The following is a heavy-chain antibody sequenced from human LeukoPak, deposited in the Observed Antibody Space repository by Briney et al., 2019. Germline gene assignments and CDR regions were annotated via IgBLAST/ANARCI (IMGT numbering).Heavy chain of an antibody. Sequence: GGSLRLSCAASGFTFSGYWMSWVRQAPGKGLEWVANIKQDGSEKYYVDSVKGRFTISRDNAKNSLYLQMNSLRAEDTAVYYCARGGLYCSGGSCLNWFDPWGQGTLVTVSS. CDR2: IKQDGSEK. CDR3: ARGGLYCSGGSCLNWFDP. V-gene: IGHV3-7*03. CDR1: GFTFSGYW. D-gene: IGHD2-15*01. J-gene: IGHJ5*02.